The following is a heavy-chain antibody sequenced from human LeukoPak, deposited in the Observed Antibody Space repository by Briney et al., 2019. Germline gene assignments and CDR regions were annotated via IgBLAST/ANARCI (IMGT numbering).Heavy chain of an antibody. Sequence: SETLSLTCTVSGGSISSGDYYWSWIRQPPGKGLEWIGYIYYSGSTYYNPSLKSRVTISVDTSKNQFSLKLSPVTAADTAVYYCARGDTAMVKDWGQGTLVTVSS. V-gene: IGHV4-30-4*01. CDR3: ARGDTAMVKD. D-gene: IGHD5-18*01. CDR1: GGSISSGDYY. J-gene: IGHJ4*02. CDR2: IYYSGST.